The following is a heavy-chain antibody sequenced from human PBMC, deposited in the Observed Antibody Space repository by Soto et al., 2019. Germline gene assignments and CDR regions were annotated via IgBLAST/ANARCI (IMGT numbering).Heavy chain of an antibody. CDR3: ARDAAVGLFDY. Sequence: ASVKVSCKASGYTFTSYSMHWVRQAPGQRLEWMGWINAGNGNTKYSQKFQGRVTMTTDTSTSTAYMELRSLRSDDTAVYYCARDAAVGLFDYWGQGTLVTVSS. V-gene: IGHV1-3*01. CDR1: GYTFTSYS. D-gene: IGHD1-26*01. J-gene: IGHJ4*02. CDR2: INAGNGNT.